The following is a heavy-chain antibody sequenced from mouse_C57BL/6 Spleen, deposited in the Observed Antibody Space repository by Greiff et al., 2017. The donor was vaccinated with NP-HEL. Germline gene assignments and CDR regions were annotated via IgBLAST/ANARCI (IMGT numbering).Heavy chain of an antibody. D-gene: IGHD1-1*01. V-gene: IGHV1-82*01. CDR3: ARDTVVATDYAMDY. Sequence: QVQLQQSGPELVKPGASVKISCKASGYAFSSSWMNWVKQRPGKGLEWIGRIYPGDGDTNYNGKFKGKATLTADKSSSTAYMQLSSLTSEDSAVYFWARDTVVATDYAMDYWGQGTSVTVSS. J-gene: IGHJ4*01. CDR1: GYAFSSSW. CDR2: IYPGDGDT.